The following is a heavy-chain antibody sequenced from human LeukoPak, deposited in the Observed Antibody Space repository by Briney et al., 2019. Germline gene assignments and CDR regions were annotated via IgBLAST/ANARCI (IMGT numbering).Heavy chain of an antibody. V-gene: IGHV4-59*01. Sequence: SETLSLTCTVSGGSINSFYWSWIRQPPGKGLEWIGYIYSSGSTTYNPSLKSRVTTSVDTSKNQFSLKLSSVTAADTAVYYCARRTVVLDFWGLGTLVTVSS. J-gene: IGHJ4*02. D-gene: IGHD4-23*01. CDR1: GGSINSFY. CDR2: IYSSGST. CDR3: ARRTVVLDF.